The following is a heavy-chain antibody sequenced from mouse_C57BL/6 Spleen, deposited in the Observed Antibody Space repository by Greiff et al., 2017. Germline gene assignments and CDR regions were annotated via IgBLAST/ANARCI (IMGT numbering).Heavy chain of an antibody. CDR2: ISSGGDYI. V-gene: IGHV5-9-1*02. D-gene: IGHD2-1*01. CDR1: GFTFSSYA. J-gene: IGHJ4*01. CDR3: TRGLLYYYAMDY. Sequence: DVMLVESGEGLVKPGGSLKLSCAASGFTFSSYAMSWVRQTPEKRLEWVAYISSGGDYIYYADTVKGRFTISRDNARNTLYLQMSSLKSEDTAMYYCTRGLLYYYAMDYWGQGASVTVSS.